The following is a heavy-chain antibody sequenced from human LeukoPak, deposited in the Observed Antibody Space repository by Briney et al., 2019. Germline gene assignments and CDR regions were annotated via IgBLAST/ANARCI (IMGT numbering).Heavy chain of an antibody. CDR2: ISGSGGST. CDR1: GFTFSSYA. D-gene: IGHD1-26*01. J-gene: IGHJ4*02. CDR3: AKTPKGSGSYGGNSDY. Sequence: GGSLRLSCAASGFTFSSYAMSWVRQAPGKGLEWVSAISGSGGSTYYADSVKGRFTISRDNSKNTLYLQMNSLRAKDTAVYYCAKTPKGSGSYGGNSDYWGQGTLVTVSS. V-gene: IGHV3-23*01.